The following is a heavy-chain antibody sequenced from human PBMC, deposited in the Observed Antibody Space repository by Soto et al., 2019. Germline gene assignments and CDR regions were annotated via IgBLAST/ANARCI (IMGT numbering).Heavy chain of an antibody. D-gene: IGHD2-21*01. CDR2: ISGSGGST. V-gene: IGHV3-23*01. CDR1: GFTFSSYA. Sequence: GGSLRLSCAASGFTFSSYAMSWVRQAPGKGLEWVSRISGSGGSTYYADSVKGRFTISRDNSKNTLYLQRNSLRAEDTAVYYCAKDRSVQRWLCYWGQGTLVTVSS. J-gene: IGHJ4*02. CDR3: AKDRSVQRWLCY.